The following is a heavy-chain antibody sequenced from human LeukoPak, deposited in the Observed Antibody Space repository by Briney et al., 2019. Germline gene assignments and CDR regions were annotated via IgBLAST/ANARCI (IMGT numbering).Heavy chain of an antibody. CDR2: IYVTGT. Sequence: SETLSLTCTVSGGSIGTYYWSWIRQSPGKGLEWIGYIYVTGTRYNPYLQSRVTMSVDTSKNQFSLKLSSVTAADTAVYYCARWHLSIAAAGNGNWFDPWGQGTLVTVSS. CDR3: ARWHLSIAAAGNGNWFDP. V-gene: IGHV4-4*09. CDR1: GGSIGTYY. J-gene: IGHJ5*02. D-gene: IGHD6-13*01.